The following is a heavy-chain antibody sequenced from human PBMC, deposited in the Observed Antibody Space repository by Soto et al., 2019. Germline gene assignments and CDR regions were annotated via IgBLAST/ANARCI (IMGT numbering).Heavy chain of an antibody. CDR2: IYYSGST. CDR3: ASLPLRSGYYYYGMDV. CDR1: GGSISSSSYY. D-gene: IGHD4-17*01. J-gene: IGHJ6*02. V-gene: IGHV4-39*01. Sequence: SETLSLTCTVSGGSISSSSYYWGWIRQPPGKGLEWIGSIYYSGSTYYNPSLKSRVTISVDTSKNQFSLKLSSATAADTAVYYCASLPLRSGYYYYGMDVWGQGTTVTVSS.